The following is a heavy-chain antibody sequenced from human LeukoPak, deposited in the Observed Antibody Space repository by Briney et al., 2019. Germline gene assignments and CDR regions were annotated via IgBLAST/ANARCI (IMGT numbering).Heavy chain of an antibody. J-gene: IGHJ4*02. Sequence: PSETLSLTCAVYGGSFSGYYWSWIRQPPGKGLEWIGEINHRGSTNYNPSLKSRVTISVDTSKNQFSLKLSSVTAADTAVYYCARGPRWSGYTYWGQGTLVTVSS. D-gene: IGHD3-3*01. V-gene: IGHV4-34*01. CDR1: GGSFSGYY. CDR2: INHRGST. CDR3: ARGPRWSGYTY.